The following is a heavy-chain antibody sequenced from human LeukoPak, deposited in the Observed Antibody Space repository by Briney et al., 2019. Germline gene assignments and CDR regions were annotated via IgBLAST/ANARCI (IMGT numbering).Heavy chain of an antibody. V-gene: IGHV4-59*08. Sequence: PSETLSLTCTVSGGSISSYYWSWIRQAPGKGLEWIGYIYYSGSTNYNPSLKSRVTISVDTSKNQFSLKLSSVTAADTAVYYCARHTRSEDYFDYWGQGTLVTVSS. CDR1: GGSISSYY. J-gene: IGHJ4*02. D-gene: IGHD2-15*01. CDR3: ARHTRSEDYFDY. CDR2: IYYSGST.